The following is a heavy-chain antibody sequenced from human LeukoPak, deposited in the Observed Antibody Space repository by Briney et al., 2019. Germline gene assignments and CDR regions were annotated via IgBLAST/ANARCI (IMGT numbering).Heavy chain of an antibody. CDR1: GGPFNRFA. CDR2: IVPVFGTP. V-gene: IGHV1-69*05. J-gene: IGHJ4*02. CDR3: ARGKKYLQFNFFDY. Sequence: ASVKVSCKASGGPFNRFAISWVRQAPGQGLEWMGGIVPVFGTPNYAQRFQGRVTITTDESTSTAYMELTSLRSEDTAVYYCARGKKYLQFNFFDYSGQGTLVTVSS. D-gene: IGHD5-24*01.